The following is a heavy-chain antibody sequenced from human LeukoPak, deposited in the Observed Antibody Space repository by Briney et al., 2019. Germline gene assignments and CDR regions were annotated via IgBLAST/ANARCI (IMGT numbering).Heavy chain of an antibody. CDR2: INPRGGST. J-gene: IGHJ3*02. Sequence: ASVKVSCKASGYTLTSYFMHWVRQAPGRGLEWMGLINPRGGSTSYAQKFRGRVTMTTDTATSRVYMALSSLRFEDTAVYYCARAAHSTIDIGVVVAANFDAFDIWGQGTMVTVSS. D-gene: IGHD2-15*01. V-gene: IGHV1-46*01. CDR3: ARAAHSTIDIGVVVAANFDAFDI. CDR1: GYTLTSYF.